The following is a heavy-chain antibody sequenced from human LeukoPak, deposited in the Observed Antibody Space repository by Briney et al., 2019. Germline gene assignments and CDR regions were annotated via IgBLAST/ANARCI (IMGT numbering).Heavy chain of an antibody. D-gene: IGHD3-16*01. CDR2: ISSGGST. Sequence: GGSLRLSCAASGFTFSSYAMSWVRQAPGKGLEWVSAISSGGSTYYADSVKGRFTISRDNSKNTLYLQMISLRADDTAVYYCAKSPFDGGLSWGQGTLVTVSS. J-gene: IGHJ4*02. CDR3: AKSPFDGGLS. V-gene: IGHV3-23*01. CDR1: GFTFSSYA.